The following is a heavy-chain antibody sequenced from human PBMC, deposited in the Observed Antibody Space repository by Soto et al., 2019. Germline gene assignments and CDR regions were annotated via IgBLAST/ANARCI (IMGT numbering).Heavy chain of an antibody. J-gene: IGHJ5*02. CDR1: GGTFSSYA. CDR3: ARDRKLYCSGGSCYRAYNWFDP. CDR2: IISIFGTA. V-gene: IGHV1-69*13. Sequence: GASVKVSCKASGGTFSSYAISWVRQAPGQGLEWMGGIISIFGTANYAQKFQGRVTITADESTSTAYMELRSLRSDDTAVYYCARDRKLYCSGGSCYRAYNWFDPWGQGTLVTVSS. D-gene: IGHD2-15*01.